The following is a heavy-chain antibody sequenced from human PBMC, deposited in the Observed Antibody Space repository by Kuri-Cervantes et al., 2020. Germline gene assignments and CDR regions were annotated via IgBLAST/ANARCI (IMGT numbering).Heavy chain of an antibody. CDR2: ISYDGINK. CDR3: ARGAVVRYFDWLTLQYYFDY. D-gene: IGHD3-9*01. V-gene: IGHV3-30-3*01. Sequence: GGSLRLSCAASGFTFSSYAMHWVRQAPGKGLEWVAVISYDGINKYYADSVKGRFTIPRDNSKNTLYLQMNSLRAEDTAVYYCARGAVVRYFDWLTLQYYFDYWGQGTLVTVSS. J-gene: IGHJ4*02. CDR1: GFTFSSYA.